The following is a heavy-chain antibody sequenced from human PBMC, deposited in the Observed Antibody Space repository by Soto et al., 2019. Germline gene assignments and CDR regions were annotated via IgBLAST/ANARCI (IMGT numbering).Heavy chain of an antibody. CDR3: AREGIYSGYDRSPQNWFDP. V-gene: IGHV4-34*01. J-gene: IGHJ5*02. CDR2: INHRGST. D-gene: IGHD5-12*01. CDR1: GGSFSGYY. Sequence: SETLSLTCAVYGGSFSGYYWSWIRQPPGKGREWIGEINHRGSTNYNPSLMSRVTLSVETSKNMFSLNLSSWTAADTAVYYCAREGIYSGYDRSPQNWFDPWGQGTLVTVSS.